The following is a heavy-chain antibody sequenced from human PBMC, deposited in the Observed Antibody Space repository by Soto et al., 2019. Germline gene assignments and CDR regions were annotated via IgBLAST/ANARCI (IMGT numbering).Heavy chain of an antibody. CDR2: IWYDGSNK. J-gene: IGHJ4*02. Sequence: QVQLVESGGGVVQPGRSLRLSCAASGFTFSSYGMHWVRQAPGKGLEGGAVIWYDGSNKYYADSVKGRFTISRDNSKNTLYLQMNSLRAEDTAVYYCARDYCSGGSCYRFFDYWGQGTLVTVSS. D-gene: IGHD2-15*01. V-gene: IGHV3-33*01. CDR3: ARDYCSGGSCYRFFDY. CDR1: GFTFSSYG.